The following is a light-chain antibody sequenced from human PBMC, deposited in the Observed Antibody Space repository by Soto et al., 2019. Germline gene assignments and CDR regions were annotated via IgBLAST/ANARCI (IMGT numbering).Light chain of an antibody. CDR1: QSVSSTF. CDR3: QQYGTSPPT. Sequence: EIVLTQSPGTLSLSPGERATLSCRASQSVSSTFFAWYQKKPGQDFRLLIYAAASRATGISDRFSGSGSGTDFTLTISRLEPEDFAVYYCQQYGTSPPTFGQGTKQEIK. V-gene: IGKV3-20*01. J-gene: IGKJ2*01. CDR2: AAA.